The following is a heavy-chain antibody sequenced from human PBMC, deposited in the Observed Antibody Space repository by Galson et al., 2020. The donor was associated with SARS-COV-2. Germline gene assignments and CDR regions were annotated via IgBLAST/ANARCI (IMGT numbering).Heavy chain of an antibody. Sequence: GGSLRLSCAASGFTFSSYWMHWARQAPGKGLVWVSRINSDGSSTSYADSVKGRFTISRDNAKNTLYLQMNSLRAEDTAVYYCASGDYDFWSGFGYWGQGTLVTVSS. CDR2: INSDGSST. CDR1: GFTFSSYW. CDR3: ASGDYDFWSGFGY. J-gene: IGHJ4*02. V-gene: IGHV3-74*01. D-gene: IGHD3-3*01.